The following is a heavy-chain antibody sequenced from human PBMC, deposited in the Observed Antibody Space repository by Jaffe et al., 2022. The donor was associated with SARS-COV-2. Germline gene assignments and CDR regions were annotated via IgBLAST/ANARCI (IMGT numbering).Heavy chain of an antibody. Sequence: QVQLQESGPGLVKPSQTLSLTCTVSGGSISSGGYYWSWIRQHPGKGLEWIGYIFYSGTTSYNPSLKSRLTISVDTSKNQFSLKLSSVTAADTAVYFCVRDYCSGGICYGMDVWGQGTTVTVSS. CDR3: VRDYCSGGICYGMDV. V-gene: IGHV4-31*03. CDR1: GGSISSGGYY. CDR2: IFYSGTT. J-gene: IGHJ6*02. D-gene: IGHD2-15*01.